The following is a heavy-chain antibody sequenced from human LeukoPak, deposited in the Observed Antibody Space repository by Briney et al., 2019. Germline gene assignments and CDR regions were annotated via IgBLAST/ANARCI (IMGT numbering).Heavy chain of an antibody. V-gene: IGHV4-61*02. CDR3: ARGYYYDSSGYYGYYFDY. Sequence: SQTLSLTCTVSGGSISSGSYYWSWIRHPAGKGLEWIGRTYTSGSTNYNPSLKSRVTISVDTSKNQFSLKLSSVTAADTAVYYCARGYYYDSSGYYGYYFDYWGQGTLVTVSS. D-gene: IGHD3-22*01. J-gene: IGHJ4*02. CDR1: GGSISSGSYY. CDR2: TYTSGST.